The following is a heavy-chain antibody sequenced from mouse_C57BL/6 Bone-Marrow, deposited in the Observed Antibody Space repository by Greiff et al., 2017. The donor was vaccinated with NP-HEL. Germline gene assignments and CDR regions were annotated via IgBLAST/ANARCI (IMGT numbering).Heavy chain of an antibody. Sequence: EVKVVESGGGLVKPGGSLKLSCAASGFTFSDYGMHWVRQAPEKGLEWVAYISSGSSTIYYADTVKGRFTISRDNAKNTLFLQMTSLRSEDTAMYYCARTGTTVVATDYAMDYWGQGTSVTVSS. V-gene: IGHV5-17*01. CDR1: GFTFSDYG. J-gene: IGHJ4*01. CDR2: ISSGSSTI. D-gene: IGHD1-1*01. CDR3: ARTGTTVVATDYAMDY.